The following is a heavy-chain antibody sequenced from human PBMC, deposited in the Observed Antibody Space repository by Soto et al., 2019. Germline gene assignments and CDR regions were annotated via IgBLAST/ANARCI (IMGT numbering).Heavy chain of an antibody. J-gene: IGHJ6*03. CDR3: GRVITYYYYYMDV. CDR2: IYYSGST. V-gene: IGHV4-59*08. Sequence: PSETLSLTCTVSGGSISSYYWSWIRQPPGKGLEWIGYIYYSGSTNYNPSLKSRVTISVDTSKNQFSLKLSSVTAADTAVYYCGRVITYYYYYMDVWGKGTTVTVSS. D-gene: IGHD3-22*01. CDR1: GGSISSYY.